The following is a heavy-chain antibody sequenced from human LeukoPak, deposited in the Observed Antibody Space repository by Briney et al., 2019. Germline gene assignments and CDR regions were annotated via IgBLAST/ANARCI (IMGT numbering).Heavy chain of an antibody. CDR3: AKGLYYDILTGYFDY. D-gene: IGHD3-9*01. J-gene: IGHJ4*02. Sequence: GRSLRLSCAAYGFTFDDYAMHWVRQAQGKGLEWVSGISWNSGSIGYADSVKGRFTISRDNAKNSLYLQMNSLRAEDTASYYCAKGLYYDILTGYFDYWGQGTLVTVSS. CDR1: GFTFDDYA. V-gene: IGHV3-9*01. CDR2: ISWNSGSI.